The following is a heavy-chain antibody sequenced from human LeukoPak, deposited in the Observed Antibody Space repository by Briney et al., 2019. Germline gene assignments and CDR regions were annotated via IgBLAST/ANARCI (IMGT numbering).Heavy chain of an antibody. D-gene: IGHD1-26*01. V-gene: IGHV4-38-2*01. CDR2: IYHSGST. Sequence: SETLSLTCAVSGYSISSGYYWGWIRPPPGKGLEWIGSIYHSGSTYYNPSLKSRVTISVDTSKNQFSLKLSSVTAADTAVYYCARHGSGSYFRWFDPWAREPWSPSPQ. J-gene: IGHJ5*02. CDR3: ARHGSGSYFRWFDP. CDR1: GYSISSGYY.